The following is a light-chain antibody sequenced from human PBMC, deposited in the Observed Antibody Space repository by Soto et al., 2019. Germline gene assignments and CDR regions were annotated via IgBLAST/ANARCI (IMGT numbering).Light chain of an antibody. Sequence: DIPMTPSPSSLSASVGDRVTITCRASQSISSYLNWYQQKPGKAPKLLIYAASSLQSGVPSRFSGSGSGTDFTLTISSLQPEDFATYYCQQYNSYPWTFGQGTKVEIK. J-gene: IGKJ1*01. V-gene: IGKV1-39*01. CDR2: AAS. CDR1: QSISSY. CDR3: QQYNSYPWT.